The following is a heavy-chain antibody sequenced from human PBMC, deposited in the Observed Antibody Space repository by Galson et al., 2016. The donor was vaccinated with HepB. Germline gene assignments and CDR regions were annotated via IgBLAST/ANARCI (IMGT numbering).Heavy chain of an antibody. CDR2: IVPVVGSA. V-gene: IGHV1-69*11. Sequence: SVKVSCKASGGTFSSYGITWVRQAPGQGLEWMGTIVPVVGSANYAQKFQARVTITADESATIGYMVLNSLRSEDTAVYFCARETYLSTRCFDSWGQGTLVTVSS. J-gene: IGHJ4*02. CDR1: GGTFSSYG. CDR3: ARETYLSTRCFDS. D-gene: IGHD5/OR15-5a*01.